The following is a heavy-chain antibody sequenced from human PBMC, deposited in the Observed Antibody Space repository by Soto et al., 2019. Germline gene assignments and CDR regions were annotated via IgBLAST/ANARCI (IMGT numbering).Heavy chain of an antibody. CDR2: IWYDGSNK. Sequence: QVQLVESGGGVVQPARYLRLSCAASGFTFSSYGMHWVRQAAGKGLEWLAVIWYDGSNKYYADSVQRRFNISRDNSLNRLYLQMNSLRAEDTAVYYCARCKRYDSSGYQRDAFDIWGQGTMVTVSS. D-gene: IGHD3-22*01. J-gene: IGHJ3*02. V-gene: IGHV3-33*01. CDR3: ARCKRYDSSGYQRDAFDI. CDR1: GFTFSSYG.